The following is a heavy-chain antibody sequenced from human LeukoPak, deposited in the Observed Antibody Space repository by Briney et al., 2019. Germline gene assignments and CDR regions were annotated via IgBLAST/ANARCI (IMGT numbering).Heavy chain of an antibody. CDR1: DESFSGHY. Sequence: PSETLSLTCAVYDESFSGHYWTWIRQPPGKGLEWIATIYYTGSTNYNPSLKTRVTISLDTSRNQFSLRLTSVTAADTAVYYCAKSGHSYYYTPGDFSWGQGTLLTVSS. CDR2: IYYTGST. J-gene: IGHJ5*02. CDR3: AKSGHSYYYTPGDFS. V-gene: IGHV4-34*01. D-gene: IGHD3-22*01.